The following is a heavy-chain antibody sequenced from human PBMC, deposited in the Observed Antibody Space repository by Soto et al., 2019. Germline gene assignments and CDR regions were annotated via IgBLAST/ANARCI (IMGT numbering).Heavy chain of an antibody. V-gene: IGHV4-59*08. CDR1: GGSISSYY. J-gene: IGHJ3*02. D-gene: IGHD3-10*01. CDR3: TRRGGSGGALDI. CDR2: IHYSGST. Sequence: QVQLQESGPGLVKPSETLSLTCTVSGGSISSYYWSWIRQPPGKGLEWIGYIHYSGSTNYNPSLKRRVTILVDTSKKQFSLKRSSVTAADTAVYYCTRRGGSGGALDIWGQGTMVTVSS.